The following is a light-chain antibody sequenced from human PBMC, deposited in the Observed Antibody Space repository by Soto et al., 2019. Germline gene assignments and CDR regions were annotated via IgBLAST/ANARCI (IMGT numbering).Light chain of an antibody. CDR1: QSLVSSDGNSF. CDR3: MQGTHWPRT. Sequence: DVVMTQSPLSLPVTLGQPASISCRSSQSLVSSDGNSFLNCFHQRPGQSPRRLIYKVSNRDSGVPDRFSGSGSGTDFTLKISRVEAEDVGVYYCMQGTHWPRTFGQGTKVEIK. J-gene: IGKJ1*01. V-gene: IGKV2-30*01. CDR2: KVS.